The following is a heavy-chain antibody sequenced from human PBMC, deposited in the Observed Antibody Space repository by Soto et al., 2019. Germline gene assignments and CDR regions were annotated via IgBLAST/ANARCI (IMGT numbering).Heavy chain of an antibody. V-gene: IGHV4-34*01. J-gene: IGHJ6*03. CDR1: GGSFSGYY. CDR3: ARGPKTIKYYYYYYYMDV. CDR2: INHSGST. D-gene: IGHD1-7*01. Sequence: SETLSLTCAVYGGSFSGYYWSWIRQPPGKGLEWIGEINHSGSTNYNPSLKSRVTISVDTSKNQFSLKLSSVTAADTAVYYCARGPKTIKYYYYYYYMDVWGKGTTVTVSS.